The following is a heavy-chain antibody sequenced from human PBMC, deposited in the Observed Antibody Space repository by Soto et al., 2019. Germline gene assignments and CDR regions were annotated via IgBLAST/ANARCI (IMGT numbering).Heavy chain of an antibody. Sequence: GASVKVSCKASGYTFTSYGISWVRQPPGQGLGWMGWISAYNGNTNYAQKRQGRVTMTTDTDTSTAYMELRSLRSEDTAVYYCAAGYYYYYGMDVWGQGTTVTVSS. CDR2: ISAYNGNT. CDR3: AAGYYYYYGMDV. J-gene: IGHJ6*02. CDR1: GYTFTSYG. V-gene: IGHV1-18*04.